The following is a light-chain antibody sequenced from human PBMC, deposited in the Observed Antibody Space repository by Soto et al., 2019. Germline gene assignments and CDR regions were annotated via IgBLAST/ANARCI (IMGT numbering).Light chain of an antibody. V-gene: IGKV4-1*01. J-gene: IGKJ1*01. Sequence: DIVMTQSPDSLAVSLCERATINCKSSQTLLHGSSYLAWYQQKPGQPPELLIYWASTRESGVPDRFSGSGSGTDFTLTIGSLQAEDVAVHYCQQYHTTPVTFGQGTKVEIK. CDR3: QQYHTTPVT. CDR1: QTLLHGSSY. CDR2: WAS.